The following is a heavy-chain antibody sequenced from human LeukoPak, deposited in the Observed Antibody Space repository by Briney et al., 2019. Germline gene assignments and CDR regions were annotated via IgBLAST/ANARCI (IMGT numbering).Heavy chain of an antibody. D-gene: IGHD3-10*01. CDR3: AKHDLSGSYFVY. V-gene: IGHV3-23*01. CDR2: ICGSGSCT. J-gene: IGHJ4*02. Sequence: PGGSLRLSCAASGFIFTNYFMSWVRQAPGKGLEWVSTICGSGSCTYYADSVKGRFTISRDNSRNTLSLQMNSLRVEDAALYYCAKHDLSGSYFVYWGQGTLVAVS. CDR1: GFIFTNYF.